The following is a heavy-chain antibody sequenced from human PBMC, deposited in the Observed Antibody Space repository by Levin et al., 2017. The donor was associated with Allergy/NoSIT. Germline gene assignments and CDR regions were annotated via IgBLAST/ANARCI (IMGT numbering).Heavy chain of an antibody. V-gene: IGHV1-2*02. CDR3: ARGGVLLWFGELSGIDY. D-gene: IGHD3-10*01. CDR2: INPNSGGT. J-gene: IGHJ4*02. CDR1: GYTFTGYY. Sequence: GESLKISCKASGYTFTGYYMHWVRQAPGQGLEWMGWINPNSGGTNYAQKFQGRVTMTRDTSISTAYMELSRLRSDDTAVYYCARGGVLLWFGELSGIDYWGQGTLVTVSS.